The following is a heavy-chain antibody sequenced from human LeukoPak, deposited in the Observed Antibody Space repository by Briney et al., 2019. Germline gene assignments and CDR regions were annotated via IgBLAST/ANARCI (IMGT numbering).Heavy chain of an antibody. Sequence: GASVKVSCKASGYTFTGYYMHWVRQAPGQGLEWMGWINPNSGGTNYAQKFQGRVTMTRDTSISTAYMELSRLRSDDTAVYYCARDTVVPAAIDWFDPWGQGTLVTVSS. CDR3: ARDTVVPAAIDWFDP. J-gene: IGHJ5*02. V-gene: IGHV1-2*02. D-gene: IGHD2-2*01. CDR2: INPNSGGT. CDR1: GYTFTGYY.